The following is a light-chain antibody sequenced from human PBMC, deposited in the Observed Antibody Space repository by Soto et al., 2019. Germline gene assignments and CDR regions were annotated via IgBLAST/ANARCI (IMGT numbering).Light chain of an antibody. V-gene: IGKV3-20*01. CDR3: QQYASSPHT. CDR2: GAS. CDR1: QSVSSCY. J-gene: IGKJ2*01. Sequence: EIVLTQSPGTLSLSPGERATLSCRASQSVSSCYLAWFQQKPGQAHRLLIYGASSRSTGIPDRFSGSGSGTDFTLTISRLEPEDFAVFYCQQYASSPHTFGQGTKLEIK.